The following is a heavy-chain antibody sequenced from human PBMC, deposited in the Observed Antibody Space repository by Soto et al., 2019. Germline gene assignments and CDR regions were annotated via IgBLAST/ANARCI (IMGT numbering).Heavy chain of an antibody. CDR1: GGSFSGYY. J-gene: IGHJ4*02. CDR3: ARRPLRVLDIVVVVAASKVYYFHY. Sequence: ETLSLTCAVYGGSFSGYYWRWIRQPPGKGLEWIGEINHSGSTNYNPSLKSRVTISVDTSKNQFSLKLSSVTAADTAVYYCARRPLRVLDIVVVVAASKVYYFHYWGQGTLVTVSS. V-gene: IGHV4-34*01. CDR2: INHSGST. D-gene: IGHD2-15*01.